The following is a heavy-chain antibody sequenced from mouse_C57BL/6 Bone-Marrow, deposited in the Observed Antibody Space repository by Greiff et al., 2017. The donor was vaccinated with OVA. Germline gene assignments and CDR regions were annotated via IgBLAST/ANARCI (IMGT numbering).Heavy chain of an antibody. CDR1: GYTFTSYW. CDR2: IYPGSGST. CDR3: ARWVGYSNSWCAY. Sequence: QVQLQQPGAELVKPGASVKMSCKASGYTFTSYWLTWVKQRPGQGLEWIGDIYPGSGSTNYNEKFKSKATLTVDTSSSTAYMQLSSLTSEDSAVYYCARWVGYSNSWCAYWGQGTLVTVSA. J-gene: IGHJ3*01. D-gene: IGHD2-5*01. V-gene: IGHV1-55*01.